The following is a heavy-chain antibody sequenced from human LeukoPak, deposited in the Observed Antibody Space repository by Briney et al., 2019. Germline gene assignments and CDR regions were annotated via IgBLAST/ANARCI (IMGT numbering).Heavy chain of an antibody. J-gene: IGHJ6*02. D-gene: IGHD1-26*01. Sequence: PGGSLRLSCAASGSAFSRTWIHCDRQAPGKGLVWVSHANNDASRTTYADSVRGRFTISRDNAKNTVSLQMNSLRAEDTAVYYCASDGAYAMAVWGQGTTVTVSS. V-gene: IGHV3-74*01. CDR3: ASDGAYAMAV. CDR1: GSAFSRTW. CDR2: ANNDASRT.